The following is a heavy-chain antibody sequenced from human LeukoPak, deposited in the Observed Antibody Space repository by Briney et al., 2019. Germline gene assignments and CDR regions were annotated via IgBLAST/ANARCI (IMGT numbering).Heavy chain of an antibody. D-gene: IGHD3-22*01. CDR2: IYFSGST. Sequence: SETLSLTCTVSGDSISSYYWSWIRKPSGKGLERIGYIYFSGSTNYNPSLKSRVTISVDTSKNQFSLKLSSVTAADTAVYYCARDLTGDSSGYYDYWGQGTLVTVSS. CDR3: ARDLTGDSSGYYDY. CDR1: GDSISSYY. J-gene: IGHJ4*02. V-gene: IGHV4-59*01.